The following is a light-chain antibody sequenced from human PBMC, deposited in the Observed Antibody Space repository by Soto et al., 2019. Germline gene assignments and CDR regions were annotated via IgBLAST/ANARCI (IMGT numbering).Light chain of an antibody. CDR1: SSNIGNNY. Sequence: QSVLTQPPSVSAAPGQKVTISCSGSSSNIGNNYVSWYQQLPGTAPKLLIYDNNKRPSGIPDRFSGSKSGTSATLGITGLQTGDEADCYCGTWDSSLSAGQVVFGGGTKLTVL. CDR3: GTWDSSLSAGQVV. CDR2: DNN. J-gene: IGLJ2*01. V-gene: IGLV1-51*01.